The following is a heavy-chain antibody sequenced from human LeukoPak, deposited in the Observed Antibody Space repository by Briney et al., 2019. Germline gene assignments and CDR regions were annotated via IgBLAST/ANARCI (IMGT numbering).Heavy chain of an antibody. Sequence: SETLSLTCTVSGGSISSYWSWIRQPAGKGLEWIGRIYGSGSTNYNPSLKSRVTMSLDTSKNQFSLKLSSVTAADTAVYYCARGSGTLDAFDICGRGTMVTVSS. D-gene: IGHD1-1*01. V-gene: IGHV4-4*07. J-gene: IGHJ3*02. CDR3: ARGSGTLDAFDI. CDR2: IYGSGST. CDR1: GGSISSY.